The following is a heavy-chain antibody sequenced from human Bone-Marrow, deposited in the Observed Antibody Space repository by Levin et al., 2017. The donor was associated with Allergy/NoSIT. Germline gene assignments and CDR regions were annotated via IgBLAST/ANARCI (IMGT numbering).Heavy chain of an antibody. V-gene: IGHV4-59*01. Sequence: SETLSLTCTVSGGSIGGYYWTWIRQPPGKGLEWIGYIYDTGSTNYSPSLKSRVTISLDTSKNQFSLELNSVTAAYTAVYYCARQFLSSRRFDPWGQGTLVTVSS. J-gene: IGHJ5*02. CDR2: IYDTGST. CDR1: GGSIGGYY. D-gene: IGHD2-2*01. CDR3: ARQFLSSRRFDP.